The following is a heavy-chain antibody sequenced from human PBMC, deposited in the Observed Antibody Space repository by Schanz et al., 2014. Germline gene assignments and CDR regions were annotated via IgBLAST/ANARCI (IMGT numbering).Heavy chain of an antibody. J-gene: IGHJ4*02. Sequence: EVQLVESGGGLVKPGGSLRLSCAASGFTMRNEWMSWVRQAPGKGLEWVSSISSGGRNISYADSLKGRFTISRDNARNSLYLQLNSLRVEDSGVYFCAQTRGTFMVPIDNWGQGVRVIVSS. CDR3: AQTRGTFMVPIDN. CDR2: ISSGGRNI. CDR1: GFTMRNEW. D-gene: IGHD3-3*02. V-gene: IGHV3-21*01.